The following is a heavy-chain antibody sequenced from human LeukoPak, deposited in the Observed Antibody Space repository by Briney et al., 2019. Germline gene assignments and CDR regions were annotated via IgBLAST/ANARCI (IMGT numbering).Heavy chain of an antibody. V-gene: IGHV4-4*09. Sequence: SETLSLTRTVSGGSISSYYWSWIRQPPGQGLEWIAYIHSSGYTNYNPSLKSRVTISVDTSKNQSSLKVTSVTAADTAVYYCAKRQGPNSGSYDYFDPWGQGTLVTVSS. CDR1: GGSISSYY. D-gene: IGHD1-26*01. J-gene: IGHJ5*02. CDR2: IHSSGYT. CDR3: AKRQGPNSGSYDYFDP.